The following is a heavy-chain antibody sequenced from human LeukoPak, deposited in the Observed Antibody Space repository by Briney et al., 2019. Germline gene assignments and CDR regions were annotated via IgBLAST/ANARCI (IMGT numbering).Heavy chain of an antibody. CDR2: IIPILGIA. CDR3: ARVGGHYYDSSGPGY. CDR1: GGTFSSYA. D-gene: IGHD3-22*01. Sequence: GASVKVSCKASGGTFSSYAISWVRQAPGQGLEWMGRIIPILGIANYAQKFQGRVTITADKSTSTAYMELSSLRSEDTAVYYCARVGGHYYDSSGPGYWGQGTLVTVSS. V-gene: IGHV1-69*04. J-gene: IGHJ4*02.